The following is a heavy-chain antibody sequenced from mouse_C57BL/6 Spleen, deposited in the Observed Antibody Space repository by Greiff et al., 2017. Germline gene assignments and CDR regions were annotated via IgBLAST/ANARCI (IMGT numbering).Heavy chain of an antibody. CDR1: GYAFSSSW. CDR3: AYGSSPYWYFDV. Sequence: QVQLQQSGPELVKPGASVKISCKASGYAFSSSWMNWVKQRPGKGLEWIGRIYPGDGDTNYNGKFKGNATLTADKSSSTAYMQLSSLTSEDSAVYFCAYGSSPYWYFDVWGTGTTVTVSS. V-gene: IGHV1-82*01. D-gene: IGHD1-1*01. J-gene: IGHJ1*03. CDR2: IYPGDGDT.